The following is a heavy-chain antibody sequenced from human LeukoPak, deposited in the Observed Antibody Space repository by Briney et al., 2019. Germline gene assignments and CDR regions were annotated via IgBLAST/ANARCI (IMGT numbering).Heavy chain of an antibody. CDR3: ARRGYYYYGMDV. CDR2: IDPSDSYT. D-gene: IGHD3-10*01. CDR1: GHSFTSYW. Sequence: GESLRISCKDSGHSFTSYWISWVRQMPAKGLEWMGRIDPSDSYTNYSPSFQGHVTISVDKSISTAYLQWTSLKSSDSAMYYCARRGYYYYGMDVWGQGTTVTVSS. J-gene: IGHJ6*02. V-gene: IGHV5-10-1*01.